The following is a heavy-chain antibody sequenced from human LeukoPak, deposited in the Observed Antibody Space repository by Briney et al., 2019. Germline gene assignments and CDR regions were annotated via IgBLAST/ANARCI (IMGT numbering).Heavy chain of an antibody. CDR2: IYYSGST. D-gene: IGHD4-17*01. V-gene: IGHV4-59*01. J-gene: IGHJ3*02. Sequence: PSETLSLTCTVSGGSISSYYWSWIRQPPGKGLEWIGYIYYSGSTNYNPSLKSRVTISVDTSKNQFSLKLSSVTAADTAVYYCAREATVTSDAFDIWGQGTMVTVSS. CDR3: AREATVTSDAFDI. CDR1: GGSISSYY.